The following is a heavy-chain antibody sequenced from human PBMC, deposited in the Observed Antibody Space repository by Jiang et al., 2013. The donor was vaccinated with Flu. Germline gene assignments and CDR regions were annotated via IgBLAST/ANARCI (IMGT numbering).Heavy chain of an antibody. CDR3: ARLWFGENWFDP. CDR2: IYHSGTT. V-gene: IGHV4-38-2*02. D-gene: IGHD3-10*01. CDR1: GYSISSGYY. Sequence: GSGLVKPSETLSLTCTVSGYSISSGYYWAWIRQPPGKGLEWIGSIYHSGTTYYNASLKSRLTISVDTPKNHFSLKLSFVTAADTAVYYCARLWFGENWFDPWGQGPWSPS. J-gene: IGHJ5*02.